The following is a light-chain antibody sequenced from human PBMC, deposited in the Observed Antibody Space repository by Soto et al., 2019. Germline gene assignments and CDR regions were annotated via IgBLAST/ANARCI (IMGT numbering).Light chain of an antibody. V-gene: IGLV2-14*01. CDR1: SSDVCGYNY. CDR3: SSYTSRSSSVI. CDR2: DVS. J-gene: IGLJ2*01. Sequence: QSALTQPASVSGSPGQSITISCTGTSSDVCGYNYVSWYQQHPGKDPKLMIYDVSNRPPGISDRFSGSKSYNTACLTISGLQAEDEADYYCSSYTSRSSSVIFGGGTQLTVL.